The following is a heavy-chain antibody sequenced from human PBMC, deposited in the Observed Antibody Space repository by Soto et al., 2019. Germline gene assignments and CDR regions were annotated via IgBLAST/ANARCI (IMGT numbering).Heavy chain of an antibody. CDR1: GGSISSYY. D-gene: IGHD4-4*01. J-gene: IGHJ6*02. V-gene: IGHV4-59*01. CDR2: IYYSGST. CDR3: ASTVSYYGMDV. Sequence: SETLSLTCTVSGGSISSYYWSWIRQPPGKGLEWIGYIYYSGSTTYQPSLKSRVTISVDRSQNQFSLELTSVTAADTAVYYCASTVSYYGMDVWGQGTTVTVAS.